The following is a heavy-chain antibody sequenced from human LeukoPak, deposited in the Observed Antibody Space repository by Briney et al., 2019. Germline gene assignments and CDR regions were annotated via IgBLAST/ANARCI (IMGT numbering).Heavy chain of an antibody. J-gene: IGHJ4*02. D-gene: IGHD3-22*01. Sequence: PGGSLRLSCAASGFTFSSYAMHWVRQAPGKGLEWVAVISYDGSNKYYADSVKGRFTISRDNSKNTLYLQMNSLRAEDTAVYYCARDSSGLFDYWGQGTLVTVSS. CDR3: ARDSSGLFDY. CDR1: GFTFSSYA. CDR2: ISYDGSNK. V-gene: IGHV3-30*04.